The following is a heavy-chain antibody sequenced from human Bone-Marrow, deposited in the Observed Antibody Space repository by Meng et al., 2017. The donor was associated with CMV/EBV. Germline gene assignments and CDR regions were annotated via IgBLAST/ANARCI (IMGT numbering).Heavy chain of an antibody. D-gene: IGHD2-2*02. CDR3: ASLVVVPAAIPYYYGMDV. J-gene: IGHJ6*02. CDR2: ISSSSSYI. CDR1: GFTFSSYS. V-gene: IGHV3-21*01. Sequence: GESLKISCAASGFTFSSYSMNWVRQAPGKGLEWVSSISSSSSYIYYADSVKGRFTISRDNAKNSLYLQMNSLRAEDTAVYYCASLVVVPAAIPYYYGMDVCGQGTTVTVS.